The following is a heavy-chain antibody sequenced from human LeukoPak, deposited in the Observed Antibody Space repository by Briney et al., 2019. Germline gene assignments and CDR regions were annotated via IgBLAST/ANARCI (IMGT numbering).Heavy chain of an antibody. Sequence: GSLRLSCAASGFTVSSNYMNWVRQPPGKGLEWIGYIYYSGSTNYNPSLKSRVTISIDTSKIQFSLKLTSVTAADTAVYYCAREHYTSGWYIRDWGQGTLVTVSS. V-gene: IGHV4-59*02. CDR1: GFTVSSNY. D-gene: IGHD6-19*01. CDR3: AREHYTSGWYIRD. CDR2: IYYSGST. J-gene: IGHJ4*02.